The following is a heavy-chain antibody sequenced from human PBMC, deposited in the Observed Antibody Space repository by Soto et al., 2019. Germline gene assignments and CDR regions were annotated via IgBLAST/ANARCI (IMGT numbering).Heavy chain of an antibody. CDR1: GYSFNSYW. CDR3: ARRWYTSEYYFDY. J-gene: IGHJ4*02. D-gene: IGHD2-15*01. Sequence: EVQLVQSGAEVKKPGESLRISCKGSGYSFNSYWITWVRQMPGKGLEWMGGIDPSDSYTKYSPSFQGHVTMSADKSIRTVYLQWSSLKASDTAMYYCARRWYTSEYYFDYWGQGTLVTVSS. V-gene: IGHV5-10-1*03. CDR2: IDPSDSYT.